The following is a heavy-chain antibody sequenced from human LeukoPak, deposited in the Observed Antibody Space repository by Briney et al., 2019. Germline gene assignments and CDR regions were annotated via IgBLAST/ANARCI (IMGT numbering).Heavy chain of an antibody. CDR1: GGSFSGYY. D-gene: IGHD3-3*01. CDR2: INHSGST. J-gene: IGHJ4*02. Sequence: SETLSLTCAVYGGSFSGYYWSWIRQPLGKGLEWIGEINHSGSTNYNPSLKSRVTISVDTSKNQFSLKRSSVTAADTAVYYCARVPSHYDFWSGYYYYFDYWGQGTLVTVSS. CDR3: ARVPSHYDFWSGYYYYFDY. V-gene: IGHV4-34*01.